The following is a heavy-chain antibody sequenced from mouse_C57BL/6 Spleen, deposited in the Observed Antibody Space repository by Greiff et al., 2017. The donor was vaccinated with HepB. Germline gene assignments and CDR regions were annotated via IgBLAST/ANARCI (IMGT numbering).Heavy chain of an antibody. CDR1: GYTFTDYE. Sequence: VKLQESGAELVRPGASVTLSCKASGYTFTDYEMHWVKQTPVHGLEWIGAIDPETGGTAYNQKFKGKAILTADKSSSTAYMELRSLTSEDSAVYYCTRSITTARATGAIDYWGQGTSVTVSS. CDR3: TRSITTARATGAIDY. J-gene: IGHJ4*01. V-gene: IGHV1-15*01. CDR2: IDPETGGT. D-gene: IGHD1-2*01.